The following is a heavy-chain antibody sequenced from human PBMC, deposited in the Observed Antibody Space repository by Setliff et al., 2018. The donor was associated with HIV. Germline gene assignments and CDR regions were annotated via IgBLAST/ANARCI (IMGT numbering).Heavy chain of an antibody. CDR1: GGSISSSSYS. Sequence: PSETLSLTCTVSGGSISSSSYSWGWIRQPPGKGLEWIGSIYYSGSTYYNPSLKSRVTISVDTSKNQFSLKLSSVTAADTAVYYCARQGVAVAGNGWFDPWGQGTLVTVSS. CDR3: ARQGVAVAGNGWFDP. J-gene: IGHJ5*02. D-gene: IGHD6-19*01. CDR2: IYYSGST. V-gene: IGHV4-39*01.